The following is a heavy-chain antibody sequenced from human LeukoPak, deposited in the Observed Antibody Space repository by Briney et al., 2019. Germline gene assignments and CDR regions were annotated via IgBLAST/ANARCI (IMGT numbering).Heavy chain of an antibody. CDR2: IKQDGSEK. V-gene: IGHV3-7*05. CDR1: GFTFSSYW. Sequence: GGSLRLSCAASGFTFSSYWMTWVRQAQGKGLEWVAKIKQDGSEKYYVDSVKGRFTISRDNAKISLYLQMNSLGAEDTAVYYCARRGTSSGWAHFDYWGQGTLVTVSS. J-gene: IGHJ4*02. CDR3: ARRGTSSGWAHFDY. D-gene: IGHD6-25*01.